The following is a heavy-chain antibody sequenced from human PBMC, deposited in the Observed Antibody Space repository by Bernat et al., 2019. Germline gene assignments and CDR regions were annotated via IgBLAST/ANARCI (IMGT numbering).Heavy chain of an antibody. D-gene: IGHD6-25*01. Sequence: VQLVESGGGVVQPGRSLRLSCVASGFTFSDYSLHWVRQAPGKGLEWVAVVSYAGRNKYYADSVQARFIISRDDSENTLYLQVDSLKSEDTAVYYCVRDGAALYYYHGMDVWGRGTTVTVSS. CDR3: VRDGAALYYYHGMDV. V-gene: IGHV3-30*04. CDR2: VSYAGRNK. CDR1: GFTFSDYS. J-gene: IGHJ6*02.